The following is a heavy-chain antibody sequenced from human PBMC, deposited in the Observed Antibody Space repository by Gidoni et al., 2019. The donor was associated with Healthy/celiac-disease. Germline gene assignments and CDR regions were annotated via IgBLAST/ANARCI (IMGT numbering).Heavy chain of an antibody. CDR2: IDPSESYT. Sequence: EVQLVQSGAEVKKPGESLRISCKGSGYSFTSYWISWVRQMPGKGLEWMGRIDPSESYTNYSPSFQGHVTISADKSISTAYLQWSSLKASDTAMYYCARRGIAVAGIDYYYYGMDVWGQGTTVTVSS. J-gene: IGHJ6*02. CDR1: GYSFTSYW. V-gene: IGHV5-10-1*03. CDR3: ARRGIAVAGIDYYYYGMDV. D-gene: IGHD6-19*01.